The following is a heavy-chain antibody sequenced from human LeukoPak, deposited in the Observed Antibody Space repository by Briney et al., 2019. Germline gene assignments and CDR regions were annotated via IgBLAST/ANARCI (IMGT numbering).Heavy chain of an antibody. CDR1: GFTFNSYG. V-gene: IGHV3-23*01. CDR2: ISGRGGDT. CDR3: AKDGPYYGSGSLDY. Sequence: GGSLRLSCAASGFTFNSYGMSWVRQAPGKGLEWVSAISGRGGDTYYGDSVKGRFTISRDSSKNTLYLQMNSLRAEDTAVYYCAKDGPYYGSGSLDYWGQGTLVTVSS. J-gene: IGHJ4*02. D-gene: IGHD3-10*01.